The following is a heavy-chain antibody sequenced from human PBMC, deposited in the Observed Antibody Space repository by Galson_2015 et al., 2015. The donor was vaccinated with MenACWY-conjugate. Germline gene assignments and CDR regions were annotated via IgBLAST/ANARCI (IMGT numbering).Heavy chain of an antibody. CDR1: GFSVTDNR. J-gene: IGHJ5*02. Sequence: SLRLSCAVSGFSVTDNRLSWVRQAPGKGPEWIAMVDRVGATIYADSVRGRFTVSRDNFKNMVILQMNSLRAEDTAVYRCSRGYDWCSYFRAWGQGAQVTVSS. D-gene: IGHD2-8*01. V-gene: IGHV3-53*01. CDR3: SRGYDWCSYFRA. CDR2: VDRVGAT.